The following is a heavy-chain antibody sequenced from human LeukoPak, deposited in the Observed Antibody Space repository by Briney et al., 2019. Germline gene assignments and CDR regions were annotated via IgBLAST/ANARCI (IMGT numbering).Heavy chain of an antibody. J-gene: IGHJ3*02. D-gene: IGHD2-2*01. Sequence: GGSLRLSCAASGFTFSSYAMSWVRQAPGKGLEWVSAISGSGGSTYYADSVKGRFTISRDNSKNTLYLQMNSLRAEDTAVYYCANLYLVVPAAFLRPYAFDIWGQGTMVTVSS. CDR1: GFTFSSYA. V-gene: IGHV3-23*01. CDR2: ISGSGGST. CDR3: ANLYLVVPAAFLRPYAFDI.